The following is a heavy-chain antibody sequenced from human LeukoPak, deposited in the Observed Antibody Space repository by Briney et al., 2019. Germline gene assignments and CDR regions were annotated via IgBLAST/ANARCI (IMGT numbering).Heavy chain of an antibody. J-gene: IGHJ4*02. CDR1: GFSFSVYW. Sequence: GGSLRLSCAASGFSFSVYWMHWVRQAPGKGPVWVSRIKTDGSITDYADSVKGRFTISRDNSKNTLYLQMNSLRAEDTAVYYCARRAGAYSHPYDYWGQGTLVTVSS. V-gene: IGHV3-74*01. CDR2: IKTDGSIT. D-gene: IGHD4/OR15-4a*01. CDR3: ARRAGAYSHPYDY.